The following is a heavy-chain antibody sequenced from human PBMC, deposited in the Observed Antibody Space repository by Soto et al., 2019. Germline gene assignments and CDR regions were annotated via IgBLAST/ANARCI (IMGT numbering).Heavy chain of an antibody. CDR3: SRVEHAEVTFDY. D-gene: IGHD1-26*01. CDR1: GFTFGDYA. Sequence: EVQLVESGGGLVQPGRSLRLSCTASGFTFGDYAMSWFRQAPGKGLVWLGFSKSITYGGTTEYAASVKGRFTISRDDSKSIAYLQMNSRKTEDTAVYYWSRVEHAEVTFDYWGQGALVTVSS. J-gene: IGHJ4*02. CDR2: SKSITYGGTT. V-gene: IGHV3-49*03.